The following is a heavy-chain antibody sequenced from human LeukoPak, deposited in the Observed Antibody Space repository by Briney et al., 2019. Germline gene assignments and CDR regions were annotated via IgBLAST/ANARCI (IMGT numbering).Heavy chain of an antibody. CDR3: ARDQTYSGSGIYTYFDY. J-gene: IGHJ4*02. CDR1: GGSISSGGHY. D-gene: IGHD3-10*01. V-gene: IGHV4-61*02. Sequence: SETLSLTCTVSGGSISSGGHYWSWIRQPAGKGLEYLGRISSTGSTNYNPSLRSRVTISADKSKNHFSLKLTSVTAADTAVYYCARDQTYSGSGIYTYFDYWGQGILVTVS. CDR2: ISSTGST.